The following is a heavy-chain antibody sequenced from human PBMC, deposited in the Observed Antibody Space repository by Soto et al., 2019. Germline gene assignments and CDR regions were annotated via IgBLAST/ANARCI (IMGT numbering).Heavy chain of an antibody. D-gene: IGHD3-22*01. Sequence: EVQLVESGGGLVQPGGSLRLSCATSGFTFSSYEMNWVRQAPGKGLEWVSYISSSGSTIYYADSVKGRFTISRDNAKNSLYLQMNSLRAEDTAVYYCAVPPYYYDSSAYIYGGQGTLVTVSS. V-gene: IGHV3-48*03. CDR1: GFTFSSYE. CDR3: AVPPYYYDSSAYIY. CDR2: ISSSGSTI. J-gene: IGHJ4*02.